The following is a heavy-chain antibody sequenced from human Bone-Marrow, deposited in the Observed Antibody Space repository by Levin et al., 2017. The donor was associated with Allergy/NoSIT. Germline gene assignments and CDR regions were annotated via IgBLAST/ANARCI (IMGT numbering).Heavy chain of an antibody. J-gene: IGHJ4*02. Sequence: PSETLSLTCIVSGRSIRSGGYYWGWIRQFPGKGLEWIGYTYSSGSIFYNPSLRGRLFISVDTSKNEFSLELSSVTAADTAVYYCARDSNRDDGPYSSSWSPQWHFDYWGPGTLVTVSS. V-gene: IGHV4-31*03. D-gene: IGHD6-13*01. CDR1: GRSIRSGGYY. CDR3: ARDSNRDDGPYSSSWSPQWHFDY. CDR2: TYSSGSI.